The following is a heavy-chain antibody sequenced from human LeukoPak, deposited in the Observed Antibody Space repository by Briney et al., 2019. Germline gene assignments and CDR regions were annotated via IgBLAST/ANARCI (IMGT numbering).Heavy chain of an antibody. V-gene: IGHV4-30-2*01. J-gene: IGHJ1*01. CDR1: GGSISSGGYS. CDR3: ARGGAARLHFQN. Sequence: SETLSLTCAVSGGSISSGGYSWSWIRQPPGKGLEWIGYIYHSGSTYYNPSLQSRVTISVDTSKNQFSLNLNSVTAADTAVYYCARGGAARLHFQNWGQGTLVTVSS. D-gene: IGHD6-6*01. CDR2: IYHSGST.